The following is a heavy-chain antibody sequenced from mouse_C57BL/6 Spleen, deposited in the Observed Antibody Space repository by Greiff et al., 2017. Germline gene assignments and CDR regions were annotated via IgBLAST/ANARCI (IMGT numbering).Heavy chain of an antibody. CDR2: ISDGGSYT. D-gene: IGHD2-1*01. V-gene: IGHV5-4*01. Sequence: LEWVATISDGGSYTYYPDNVKGRFTISRDNAKNNLYLQMSHLKSEDTAMYYCARDLSYRNYVDFDVWGTGTTVPVSS. CDR3: ARDLSYRNYVDFDV. J-gene: IGHJ1*03.